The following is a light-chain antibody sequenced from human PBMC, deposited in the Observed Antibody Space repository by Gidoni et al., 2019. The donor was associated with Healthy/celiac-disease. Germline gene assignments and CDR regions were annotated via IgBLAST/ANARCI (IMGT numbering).Light chain of an antibody. CDR3: QQRSLWT. V-gene: IGKV3-11*01. CDR2: DAS. Sequence: EMVLTPSPATLSSSPGERATLSCRASQSVSSYLAWYQQQPGQAPRLLIYDASNRATGIPARFSGSGSVTDFTLTISSLEPEDFSVYYCQQRSLWTFXRXTKVEIK. CDR1: QSVSSY. J-gene: IGKJ1*01.